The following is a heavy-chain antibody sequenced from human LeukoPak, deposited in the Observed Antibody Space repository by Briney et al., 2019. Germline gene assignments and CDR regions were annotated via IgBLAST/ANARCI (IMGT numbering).Heavy chain of an antibody. CDR3: ARHDEECPGEYCFLLSFDY. Sequence: WXRQSPGXGLEWIGYVHSSGRTDYNPSLRSRVSMSADTSKSHLSLRLTSVTAADTAVYFCARHDEECPGEYCFLLSFDYWGPGSLVTVSS. CDR2: VHSSGRT. V-gene: IGHV4-59*08. J-gene: IGHJ4*01. D-gene: IGHD2-8*02.